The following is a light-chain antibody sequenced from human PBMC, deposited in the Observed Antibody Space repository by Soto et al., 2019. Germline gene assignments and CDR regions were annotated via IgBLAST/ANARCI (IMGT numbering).Light chain of an antibody. CDR3: QHYSDWPLT. J-gene: IGKJ4*01. CDR2: GAS. Sequence: EIVMTQSPATLSVSPGEGATLSCRASHGIGTALAWYQQKPGQTPRLLMYGASIRATGVPARFSGSASGTEFTLTITSLQSEDFAVYYCQHYSDWPLTFGGVTKVESK. CDR1: HGIGTA. V-gene: IGKV3-15*01.